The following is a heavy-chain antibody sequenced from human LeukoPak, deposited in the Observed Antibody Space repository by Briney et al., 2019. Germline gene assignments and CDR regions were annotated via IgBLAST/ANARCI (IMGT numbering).Heavy chain of an antibody. CDR3: ARDPVGYYDSSGYSRLIPAYFDY. Sequence: SVKVSCKASGGTFSSYAISWVRQAPGQGLEWMGRIIPILGIANYAQKFQGRVTITADKSTSTAYMELSGLGSEDTAVYYCARDPVGYYDSSGYSRLIPAYFDYWGQGTLVIVSS. J-gene: IGHJ4*02. CDR1: GGTFSSYA. D-gene: IGHD3-22*01. V-gene: IGHV1-69*04. CDR2: IIPILGIA.